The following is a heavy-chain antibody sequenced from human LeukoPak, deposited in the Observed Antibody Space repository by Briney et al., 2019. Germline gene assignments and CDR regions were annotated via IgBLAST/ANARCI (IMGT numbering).Heavy chain of an antibody. CDR3: ARRYGVIAAPFDY. V-gene: IGHV4-39*01. CDR1: GGSISSSSYY. Sequence: PSETLSLTCTVSGGSISSSSYYWGWIRQPPGKGLEWIGSIYYSGSTYYNPSLKSRVTISVDTSKNQFSLKLSSATAADTAVYYCARRYGVIAAPFDYWGQGTLVTVSS. D-gene: IGHD6-13*01. J-gene: IGHJ4*02. CDR2: IYYSGST.